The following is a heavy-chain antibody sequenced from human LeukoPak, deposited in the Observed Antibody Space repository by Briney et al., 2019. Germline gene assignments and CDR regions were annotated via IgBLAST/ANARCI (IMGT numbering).Heavy chain of an antibody. J-gene: IGHJ4*02. Sequence: SETLSLTCTVSGGSISSSSYYWGWIRQPPGKGLEWIGSIYYSGSTYYNPSLKSRVTISVDTSKNQFSLKLSSVTAADTAVYHCVRHDYGDYNSFDYWGQGTLVTVSS. CDR2: IYYSGST. V-gene: IGHV4-39*01. CDR1: GGSISSSSYY. CDR3: VRHDYGDYNSFDY. D-gene: IGHD4-17*01.